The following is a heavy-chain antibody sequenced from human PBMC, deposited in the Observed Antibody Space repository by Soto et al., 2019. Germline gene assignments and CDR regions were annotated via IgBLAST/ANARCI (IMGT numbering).Heavy chain of an antibody. V-gene: IGHV1-8*01. CDR1: GYTFTSYD. J-gene: IGHJ3*02. CDR2: MNPNSGNT. D-gene: IGHD2-15*01. CDR3: ARAMVASDAFDI. Sequence: ASVKVSCKASGYTFTSYDINWVRQATRQGLEWMRWMNPNSGNTGYAQKFQGRVTMTRNTSISTAYMELSSLRSEDTAVYYCARAMVASDAFDIWGQGTMVTVSS.